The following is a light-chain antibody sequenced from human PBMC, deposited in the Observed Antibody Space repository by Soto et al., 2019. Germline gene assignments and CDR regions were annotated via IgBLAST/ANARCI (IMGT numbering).Light chain of an antibody. CDR1: SSTVGGFNV. CDR3: CSYVGATTYV. Sequence: QSALTQPASVSGSPGQSITISCTGTSSTVGGFNVVSWYQQQPGKAPKVISYEGIKRPSGVSNRFSGSNSGSTASLTISGLQAEDEADYYCCSYVGATTYVFGTGTKVTGL. CDR2: EGI. J-gene: IGLJ1*01. V-gene: IGLV2-23*01.